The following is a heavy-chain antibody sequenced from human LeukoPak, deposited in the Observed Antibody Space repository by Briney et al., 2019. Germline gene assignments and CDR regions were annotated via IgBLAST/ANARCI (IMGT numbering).Heavy chain of an antibody. D-gene: IGHD2-15*01. CDR2: INPNSGGT. Sequence: ASVKVSCKASGYTFTGYYMHWVRQAPGQGLEWMGWINPNSGGTNYAQKFQGRVTMTGDTSISTAYMELSRLRSDDTAVYYCARDRGYCSGGSCYPSDYWGQGTLVTVSS. CDR3: ARDRGYCSGGSCYPSDY. CDR1: GYTFTGYY. J-gene: IGHJ4*02. V-gene: IGHV1-2*02.